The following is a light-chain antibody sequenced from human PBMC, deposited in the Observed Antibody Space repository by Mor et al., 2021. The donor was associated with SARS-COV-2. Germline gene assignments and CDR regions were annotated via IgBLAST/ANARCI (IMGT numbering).Light chain of an antibody. CDR1: QSIRNY. Sequence: GDRVTITCRASQSIRNYLNWYQQKPGKAPYLLIYGASNLQSGVPSRFSGTKSGTDFTLTISSLQLEDVATYYCQQSYITPRTFGPGTTV. CDR2: GAS. V-gene: IGKV1-39*01. CDR3: QQSYITPRT. J-gene: IGKJ3*01.